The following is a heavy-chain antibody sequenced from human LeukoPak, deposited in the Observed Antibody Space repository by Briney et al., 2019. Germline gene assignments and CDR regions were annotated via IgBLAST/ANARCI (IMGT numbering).Heavy chain of an antibody. CDR2: INHSGST. CDR3: AREYYYGSGSLDDAFDI. V-gene: IGHV4-34*01. Sequence: SETLSLTCAVYGGSFSGYYWSWIRQPPGKGLEWIGEINHSGSTNYNPSLKSRVTISVDTSKNQFSLKLSSVTAADTAVYYCAREYYYGSGSLDDAFDIWGQGTMVTVSS. CDR1: GGSFSGYY. J-gene: IGHJ3*02. D-gene: IGHD3-10*01.